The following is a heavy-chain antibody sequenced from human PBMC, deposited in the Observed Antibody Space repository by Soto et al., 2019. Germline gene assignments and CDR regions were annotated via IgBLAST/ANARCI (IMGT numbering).Heavy chain of an antibody. D-gene: IGHD2-15*01. Sequence: QVQLVQSGAEVKKPGASVKVSCKASGYTFTSYGISWVRQAPGQGLEWMGWISAYNGNTNYAQKLQGRVTMTTDTSTSTAYLELRSLRSDDTAVYYCARGYCSGGSCYSAYFQHWGQGTMVTVSS. V-gene: IGHV1-18*01. CDR2: ISAYNGNT. J-gene: IGHJ1*01. CDR3: ARGYCSGGSCYSAYFQH. CDR1: GYTFTSYG.